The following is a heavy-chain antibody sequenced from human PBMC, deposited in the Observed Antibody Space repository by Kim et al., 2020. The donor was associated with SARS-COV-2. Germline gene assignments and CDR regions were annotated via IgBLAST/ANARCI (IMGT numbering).Heavy chain of an antibody. CDR2: INHSGST. V-gene: IGHV4-34*01. Sequence: SETLSLTCGVYGGSFSGNFWNWIRQPPGKGLEWIGEINHSGSTNYNPSLKSRVTISVDTSKNQVSLKLSSVTAADTAVYYCARCTISWYSGRPFGSGWYYFDYWGQGTLVTVSS. CDR1: GGSFSGNF. D-gene: IGHD6-19*01. CDR3: ARCTISWYSGRPFGSGWYYFDY. J-gene: IGHJ4*02.